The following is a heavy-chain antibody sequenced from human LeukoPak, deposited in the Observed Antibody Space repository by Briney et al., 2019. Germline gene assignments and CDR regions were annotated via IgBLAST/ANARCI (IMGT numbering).Heavy chain of an antibody. J-gene: IGHJ5*02. CDR1: GFTFSSYA. V-gene: IGHV3-23*01. CDR3: AKDAPGYDVWSGQNWFDP. D-gene: IGHD3-3*01. Sequence: GGSLRLSCAASGFTFSSYAMSWVRQAPGKGLEWVSAINGSGGSKYYADSVKGRLIISRDNYRNSLYLQMNSIRAEDTAVYYCAKDAPGYDVWSGQNWFDPWGQGTLVTVSS. CDR2: INGSGGSK.